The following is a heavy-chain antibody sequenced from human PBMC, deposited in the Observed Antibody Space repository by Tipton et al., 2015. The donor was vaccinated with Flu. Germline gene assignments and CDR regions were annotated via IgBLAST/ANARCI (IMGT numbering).Heavy chain of an antibody. Sequence: TLSLTCTVSGGSFSNYYWNWIRQPPGKGLEWIGYIFYTGDTSYNPSLKSRVTISTETSKNQFSLKLTSVTAADTAVYHCATLQAPPGPPSWGQGTLVTVSS. CDR2: IFYTGDT. D-gene: IGHD6-13*01. V-gene: IGHV4-59*12. CDR3: ATLQAPPGPPS. CDR1: GGSFSNYY. J-gene: IGHJ5*02.